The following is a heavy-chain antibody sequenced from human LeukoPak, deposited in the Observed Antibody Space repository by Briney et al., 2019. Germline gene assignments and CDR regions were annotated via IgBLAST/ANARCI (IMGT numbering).Heavy chain of an antibody. V-gene: IGHV3-23*01. D-gene: IGHD6-6*01. Sequence: PGGSLRLSCAASGFTFSSYAMSWVRQAPGKGLEWVSAISGSGGSTYYADSVKGRFTISRDNSKNTLYLQMNSLRAEDTAVYYCAKDESYSARPGISWFDPWGQGTLVTVSS. CDR2: ISGSGGST. J-gene: IGHJ5*02. CDR1: GFTFSSYA. CDR3: AKDESYSARPGISWFDP.